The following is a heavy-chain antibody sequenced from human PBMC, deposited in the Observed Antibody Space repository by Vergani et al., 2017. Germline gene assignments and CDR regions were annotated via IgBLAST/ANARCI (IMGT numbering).Heavy chain of an antibody. J-gene: IGHJ4*02. CDR3: ARGALWWLRQIDS. CDR2: IYDSGDT. Sequence: QVQLQESGPGLVKPSETLSLTCSVSGDSMNTYYWTWIRQPPGKGLEWIGYIYDSGDTKYNPSLKSRVTMSLDKSKIQFSLNLYSVTAADTAVYYCARGALWWLRQIDSWGQGTLVTVSS. V-gene: IGHV4-59*01. CDR1: GDSMNTYY. D-gene: IGHD2-21*01.